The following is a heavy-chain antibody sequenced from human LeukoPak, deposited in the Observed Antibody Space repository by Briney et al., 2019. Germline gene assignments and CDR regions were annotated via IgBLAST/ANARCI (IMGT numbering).Heavy chain of an antibody. CDR3: ARDSAIVVLAYMDV. J-gene: IGHJ6*03. D-gene: IGHD2-15*01. CDR1: GFSFSDYH. V-gene: IGHV3-21*01. Sequence: GGSLRLSCAASGFSFSDYHMNWVRQAPGKGLEWVSSISSRSRYIYYADSVKGRFTTSRDNTKNSLYLQMNNLRAEDTGVYYCARDSAIVVLAYMDVWGKGTTVTVSS. CDR2: ISSRSRYI.